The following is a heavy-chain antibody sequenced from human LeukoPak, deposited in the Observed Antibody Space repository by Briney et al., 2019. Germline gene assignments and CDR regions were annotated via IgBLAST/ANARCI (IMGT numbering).Heavy chain of an antibody. J-gene: IGHJ5*02. CDR2: IYYTGNT. D-gene: IGHD3-22*01. CDR3: ARIMIKCNSGQNWFDP. Sequence: SETLSLTCTVSGGSISSDGYYWGWIRQHPGKGLAWIGYIYYTGNTHYIPSLKSRVSISEDTSKSQFSLKLTSVTAADTAVYYCARIMIKCNSGQNWFDPWGQGTLVTVSS. CDR1: GGSISSDGYY. V-gene: IGHV4-31*03.